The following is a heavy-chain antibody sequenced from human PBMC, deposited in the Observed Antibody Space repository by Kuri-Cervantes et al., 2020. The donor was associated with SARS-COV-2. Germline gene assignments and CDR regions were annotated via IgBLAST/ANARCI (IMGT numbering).Heavy chain of an antibody. V-gene: IGHV4-38-2*01. D-gene: IGHD6-6*01. CDR3: ARLGKDSSSPCDY. CDR2: IYHSGST. Sequence: SETLSLTCAVSGYSISSGYYWGWIRQPPGKGLEWIGSIYHSGSTYYNPSPKSRVTISVDTSKNQFSLKLSSVTAADTAVYYCARLGKDSSSPCDYWGQGTLVTVSS. J-gene: IGHJ4*02. CDR1: GYSISSGYY.